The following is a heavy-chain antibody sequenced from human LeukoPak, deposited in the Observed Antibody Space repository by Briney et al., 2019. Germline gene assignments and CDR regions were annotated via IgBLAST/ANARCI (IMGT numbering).Heavy chain of an antibody. J-gene: IGHJ4*02. V-gene: IGHV3-73*01. D-gene: IGHD6-19*01. CDR2: IRGKANNYAT. Sequence: GGSLRLSCATSGFTFSGSAMHWVRQASGKGLEWVGRIRGKANNYATAYAASVKDRFTISRDDSKNTAYLQMNSLKTEDTAVYYCTGPSYSSGRDYWGQGTLVTVSS. CDR3: TGPSYSSGRDY. CDR1: GFTFSGSA.